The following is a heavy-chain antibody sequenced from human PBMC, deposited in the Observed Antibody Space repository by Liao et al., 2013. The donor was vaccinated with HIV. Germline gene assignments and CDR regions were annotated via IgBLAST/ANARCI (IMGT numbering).Heavy chain of an antibody. CDR3: ATERGFFDS. Sequence: QVQLQESGPGLVKPSDTLSLSCAVSGGSIGPYSWSWIRQPAGKGLEWIGRFSSSASASYNPSLRSRVTISVDTSRNRFSLHLNSVTAADTAVYYCATERGFFDSWGRGILVIVSS. D-gene: IGHD3-10*01. CDR2: FSSSASA. CDR1: GGSIGPYS. J-gene: IGHJ4*02. V-gene: IGHV4-4*07.